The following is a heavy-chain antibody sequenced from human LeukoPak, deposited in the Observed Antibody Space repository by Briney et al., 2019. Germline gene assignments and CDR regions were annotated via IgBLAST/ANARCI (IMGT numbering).Heavy chain of an antibody. D-gene: IGHD2-8*01. CDR2: IYYSGST. CDR1: GGSISSYH. Sequence: SETLSLTCTVSGGSISSYHWSWIRQPPGKGLEWIGYIYYSGSTNYNPSLKSRVTISVDTSKNQFSLKLSSVTAADTAVYYCARLYAETSYYFDYWGQGTLVTVSS. CDR3: ARLYAETSYYFDY. V-gene: IGHV4-59*01. J-gene: IGHJ4*02.